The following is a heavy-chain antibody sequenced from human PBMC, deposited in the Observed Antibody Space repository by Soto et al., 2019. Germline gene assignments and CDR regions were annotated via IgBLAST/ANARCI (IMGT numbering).Heavy chain of an antibody. J-gene: IGHJ4*02. CDR2: ISYGGNNI. Sequence: QVQLVESGGGVVQPGRSLRLSCVASGFDFSIYGMHWVRQAPGKGLEWVAVISYGGNNIYYGDSVKGRFTISRDNSKNTLYLQMNSLRPEDTAVYYCAKVVPGIIAVACPCDSWGQGTLVTASS. D-gene: IGHD6-19*01. CDR3: AKVVPGIIAVACPCDS. V-gene: IGHV3-30*18. CDR1: GFDFSIYG.